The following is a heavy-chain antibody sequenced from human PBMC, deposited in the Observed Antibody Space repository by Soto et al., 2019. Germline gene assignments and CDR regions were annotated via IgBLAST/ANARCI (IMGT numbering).Heavy chain of an antibody. Sequence: GGSLRLSCAASGFTFSSYEMNWVRQAPGKGLEWVSYISSTGNTIYYADSVKGRFTISRDNAKNSLYLQMTSLRAEDTAVYFCARAPYGDYFDYWGQGTLVTVPQ. CDR1: GFTFSSYE. V-gene: IGHV3-48*03. J-gene: IGHJ4*02. D-gene: IGHD4-17*01. CDR2: ISSTGNTI. CDR3: ARAPYGDYFDY.